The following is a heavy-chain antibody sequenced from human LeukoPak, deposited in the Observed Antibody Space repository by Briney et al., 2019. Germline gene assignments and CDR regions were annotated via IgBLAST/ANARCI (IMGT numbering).Heavy chain of an antibody. V-gene: IGHV4-34*01. Sequence: SETLSLTCAVYTGSFSGYSWSWIRQPPVNGLEWIGEINHSGSTNYNPSLKSRVTISLDTSKNQFSLRLSSVTAADTALYYCARAGYSWNTGYYFDYWGQGTLVTVSS. CDR2: INHSGST. J-gene: IGHJ4*02. CDR1: TGSFSGYS. D-gene: IGHD1-1*01. CDR3: ARAGYSWNTGYYFDY.